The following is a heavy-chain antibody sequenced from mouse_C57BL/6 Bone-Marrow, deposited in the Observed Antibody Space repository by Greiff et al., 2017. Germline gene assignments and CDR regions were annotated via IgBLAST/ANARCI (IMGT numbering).Heavy chain of an antibody. D-gene: IGHD1-1*01. J-gene: IGHJ2*01. V-gene: IGHV1-82*01. CDR3: ARGRTVD. CDR1: GYAFSSSW. Sequence: SGPELVKPGASVKISCKASGYAFSSSWMNWVKQRPGKGLEWIGRIYPGDGDTNYNGKFKGKAKLTADKSSSTAYMPLSSLTSEDSAVYFCARGRTVDWGQGTTLTVSS. CDR2: IYPGDGDT.